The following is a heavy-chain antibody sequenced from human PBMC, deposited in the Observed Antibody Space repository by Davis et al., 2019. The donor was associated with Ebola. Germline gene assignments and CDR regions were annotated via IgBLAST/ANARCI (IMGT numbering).Heavy chain of an antibody. Sequence: PGGSLRLSCAASGFTFSSYAMSWVRQAPGKGLEWVSAISGSGGSTYYADSVKGRFTISRDNSKNTLYLQMNSLRAEDTAVYYCAKGETPYYDFWSGYSEGNYGMDVWGQGTTVTVSS. CDR2: ISGSGGST. D-gene: IGHD3-3*01. CDR3: AKGETPYYDFWSGYSEGNYGMDV. J-gene: IGHJ6*02. V-gene: IGHV3-23*01. CDR1: GFTFSSYA.